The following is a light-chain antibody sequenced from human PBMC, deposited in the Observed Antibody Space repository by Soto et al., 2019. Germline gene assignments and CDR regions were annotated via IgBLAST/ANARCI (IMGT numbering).Light chain of an antibody. V-gene: IGKV3-20*01. J-gene: IGKJ4*01. Sequence: EILFTQSPGTLFLSPGEKATLSCRASQSVSSSYLAWYQQKPGQAPRLLIYGASSRATGIPDRFSGSGSGTDFTLTISRLEPEDFAVYYCQQYGSSPLTFGGGTKVDIK. CDR1: QSVSSSY. CDR3: QQYGSSPLT. CDR2: GAS.